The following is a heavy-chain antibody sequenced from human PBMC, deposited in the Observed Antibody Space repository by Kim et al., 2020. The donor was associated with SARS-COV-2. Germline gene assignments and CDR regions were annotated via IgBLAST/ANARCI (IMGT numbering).Heavy chain of an antibody. V-gene: IGHV1-2*02. CDR3: ARGANTLSAFDL. Sequence: ASVKVSCKAPGHSLIANRMHWVRQAPGQGLEWMGWINPDSGRPKYAERFQGRVTMTMDTSISTVYMELSRLKSDDTAVYYCARGANTLSAFDLWGQGTMVTVSS. CDR2: INPDSGRP. J-gene: IGHJ3*01. CDR1: GHSLIANR.